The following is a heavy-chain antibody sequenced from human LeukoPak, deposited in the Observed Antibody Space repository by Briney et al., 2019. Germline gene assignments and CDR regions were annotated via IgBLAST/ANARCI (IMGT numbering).Heavy chain of an antibody. Sequence: PGRSLRLSCAASGFTFSSYGMHWVRQAPGKGLEWVAVISYDGSNKYYADSVKGRFTISRDNSKNTLYLQMNSLRAEDTAVYYCAKDPFGSGSAPLFGYWGQGTLVTVSS. V-gene: IGHV3-30*18. CDR2: ISYDGSNK. D-gene: IGHD3-10*01. CDR3: AKDPFGSGSAPLFGY. J-gene: IGHJ4*02. CDR1: GFTFSSYG.